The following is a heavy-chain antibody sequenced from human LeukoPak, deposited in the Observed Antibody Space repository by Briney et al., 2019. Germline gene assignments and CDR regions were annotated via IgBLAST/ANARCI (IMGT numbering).Heavy chain of an antibody. CDR2: MNPNSGNT. V-gene: IGHV1-8*01. CDR3: ARGSVGGYDWHYYYYGMDV. J-gene: IGHJ6*02. D-gene: IGHD5-12*01. CDR1: GYTFTSYD. Sequence: ASVKVSCKASGYTFTSYDINWVRQATGQGLEWMGWMNPNSGNTGYAQKFQGRVTMTRNTSRSTAYMELSSLRSEDTAVYYCARGSVGGYDWHYYYYGMDVWGQGTTVTVSS.